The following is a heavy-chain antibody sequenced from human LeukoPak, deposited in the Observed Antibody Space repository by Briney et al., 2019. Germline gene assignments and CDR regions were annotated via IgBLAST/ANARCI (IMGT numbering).Heavy chain of an antibody. CDR1: GGTFSSYA. CDR2: IIPIFGTA. Sequence: GASVKVSCKASGGTFSSYAISWVRQAPGQGLESMGGIIPIFGTANYAQKFQGRVTITADKSTSTAYMELSSLRSEDTAVYYCARAQLWSYYYYYYMDVWGKGTTVTVSS. CDR3: ARAQLWSYYYYYYMDV. V-gene: IGHV1-69*06. J-gene: IGHJ6*03. D-gene: IGHD5-18*01.